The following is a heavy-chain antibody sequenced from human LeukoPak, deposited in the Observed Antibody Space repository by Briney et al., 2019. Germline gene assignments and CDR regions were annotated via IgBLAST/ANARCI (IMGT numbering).Heavy chain of an antibody. D-gene: IGHD3-9*01. V-gene: IGHV4-30-4*07. J-gene: IGHJ4*02. Sequence: KTSETLPLTCAVSGGSISSGGYSWSWIRQPPGKGLEWIGYIYYSGTTYYNPSLKSRTIISVDTSKNQFSLKLSSVTAADTAVYYCASTDILTGYYYFDYWGQGTLVTVSS. CDR3: ASTDILTGYYYFDY. CDR1: GGSISSGGYS. CDR2: IYYSGTT.